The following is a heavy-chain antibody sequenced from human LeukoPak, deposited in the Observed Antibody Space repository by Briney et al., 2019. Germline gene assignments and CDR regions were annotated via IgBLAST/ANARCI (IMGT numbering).Heavy chain of an antibody. CDR3: ARGNEYSSSSFPNYYYYYYMDV. CDR1: GGSISSGGYY. V-gene: IGHV4-31*03. CDR2: IYYSGST. Sequence: PSQTLSLTCTVSGGSISSGGYYWSWIRQHPGKGLEWIGYIYYSGSTYYNPSLKSRVTISVDTSKNQFSLKLSSVTAADTAVYYCARGNEYSSSSFPNYYYYYYMDVWGKGTTVTVSS. J-gene: IGHJ6*03. D-gene: IGHD6-6*01.